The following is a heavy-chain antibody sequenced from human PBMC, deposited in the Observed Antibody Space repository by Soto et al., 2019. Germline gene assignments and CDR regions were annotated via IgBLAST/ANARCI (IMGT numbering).Heavy chain of an antibody. CDR3: TRDTRGHGYNHGTFDY. V-gene: IGHV4-30-4*01. D-gene: IGHD5-12*01. Sequence: SETLSLTCTVSGGSINSCDFYWSWIRQPPGKGLEWIGYIFYSGSTYYNPSLKSRLTMSVDTCKNQFYLNLRSVTAADTAVYYCTRDTRGHGYNHGTFDYWGQGPLVTVCS. CDR2: IFYSGST. J-gene: IGHJ4*02. CDR1: GGSINSCDFY.